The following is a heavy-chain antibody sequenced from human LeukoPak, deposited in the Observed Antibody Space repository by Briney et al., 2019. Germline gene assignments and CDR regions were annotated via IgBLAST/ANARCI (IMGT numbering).Heavy chain of an antibody. CDR2: LYSAGST. Sequence: GGSLRLSCAASGFSVSSSYMGWVRQASGKGLEWISVLYSAGSTFYPDSVKGRFTISRDNSQNMLFLQLDSLRAEDTAAYYCARLYESSAYGAFDIWGQGTLVTVSP. V-gene: IGHV3-66*02. J-gene: IGHJ3*02. CDR3: ARLYESSAYGAFDI. CDR1: GFSVSSSY. D-gene: IGHD3-22*01.